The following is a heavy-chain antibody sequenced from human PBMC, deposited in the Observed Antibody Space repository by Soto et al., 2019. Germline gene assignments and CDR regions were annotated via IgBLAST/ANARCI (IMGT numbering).Heavy chain of an antibody. Sequence: QPGGSLRLSCAASGFTFSSYGMHWVRPAPGKGLAWVAVISYDGSNKYYADSVKGRFTISRDNSKNTLYLQMNSLRAEDTAVYYCAKEIFGGSCCSHFPRDYYYYGMDVWGQGTTVTVSS. CDR2: ISYDGSNK. J-gene: IGHJ6*02. V-gene: IGHV3-30*18. CDR1: GFTFSSYG. CDR3: AKEIFGGSCCSHFPRDYYYYGMDV. D-gene: IGHD2-15*01.